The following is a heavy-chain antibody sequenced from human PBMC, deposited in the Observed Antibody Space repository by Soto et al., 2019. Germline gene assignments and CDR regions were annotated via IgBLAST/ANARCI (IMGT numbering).Heavy chain of an antibody. J-gene: IGHJ4*02. CDR3: AHRVLRTVFGLVTTTAIYFDF. CDR2: IYWDDEK. Sequence: QITLNESGPTLVKPTETLTLTCTFSGFSLSTSGVGVGWIRQSPGKAPEWLALIYWDDEKRYSASLKSRLTISKDTCKNQVVLTMANLDPADTATYHCAHRVLRTVFGLVTTTAIYFDFWGQGTPVAVSS. V-gene: IGHV2-5*02. CDR1: GFSLSTSGVG. D-gene: IGHD3-3*01.